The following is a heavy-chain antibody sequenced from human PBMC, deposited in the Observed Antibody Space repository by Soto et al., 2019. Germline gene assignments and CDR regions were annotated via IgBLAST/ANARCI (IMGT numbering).Heavy chain of an antibody. CDR2: IYYSGTT. CDR3: AGVPMTRVTTDVFAI. V-gene: IGHV4-30-4*08. CDR1: GGSISSADYY. Sequence: QVQLQESGPGLVKPSQTLYLTCTVSGGSISSADYYWSWIRQTPPGKGLEWIGYIYYSGTTYYNPALQRRRTISVDTSKNQFSLKLSAMTAADTAVYYCAGVPMTRVTTDVFAIWGHGTMVTVSS. J-gene: IGHJ3*02. D-gene: IGHD4-17*01.